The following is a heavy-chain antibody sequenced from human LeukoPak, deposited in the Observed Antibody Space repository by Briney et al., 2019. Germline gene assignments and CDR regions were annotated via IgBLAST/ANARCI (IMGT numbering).Heavy chain of an antibody. CDR1: GFSFSSYW. D-gene: IGHD3-22*01. CDR2: INGDGSIT. J-gene: IGHJ4*02. Sequence: PGGSLRLSCAASGFSFSSYWMHWVRQAPGKGLVWVSRINGDGSITSYADSVKGRFTISRDNAKDTLYLQMNSLRAEDTAAYFCARWRFYDYYDNSAKLDNWGQGTLVTVSS. V-gene: IGHV3-74*01. CDR3: ARWRFYDYYDNSAKLDN.